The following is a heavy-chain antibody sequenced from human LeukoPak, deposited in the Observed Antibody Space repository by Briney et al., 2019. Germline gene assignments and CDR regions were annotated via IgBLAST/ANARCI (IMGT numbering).Heavy chain of an antibody. J-gene: IGHJ6*02. CDR3: AREKGDILTGFSAHGMDV. V-gene: IGHV4-31*03. D-gene: IGHD3-9*01. CDR1: GGSISSGGYY. CDR2: IYYSGST. Sequence: PSETLSLTCTVSGGSISSGGYYWSWIRQHPGKGLEWIGYIYYSGSTYYNPSLKSRVTISVDTSKNQFSLKLSSVTAADTAVYYCAREKGDILTGFSAHGMDVWGQGTTVTVSS.